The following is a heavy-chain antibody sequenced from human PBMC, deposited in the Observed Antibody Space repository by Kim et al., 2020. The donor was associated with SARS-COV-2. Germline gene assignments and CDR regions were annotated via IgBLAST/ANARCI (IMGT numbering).Heavy chain of an antibody. J-gene: IGHJ6*02. CDR1: GFTFSSYG. V-gene: IGHV3-33*01. Sequence: GGSLRLSCAASGFTFSSYGMHWVRQAPGKGLEWVAVIWYDGSNKYYADSVKGRFTISRDNSKNTLYLQMNSLRAEDTAVYYCAREEGDIVVVPAATLGVGYYYYYGMDVWGQGTTVTVSS. CDR2: IWYDGSNK. D-gene: IGHD2-2*01. CDR3: AREEGDIVVVPAATLGVGYYYYYGMDV.